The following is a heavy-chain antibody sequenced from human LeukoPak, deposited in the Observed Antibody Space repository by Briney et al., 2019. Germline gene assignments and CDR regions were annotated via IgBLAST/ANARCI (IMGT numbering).Heavy chain of an antibody. V-gene: IGHV3-15*01. CDR3: ATGSS. Sequence: GGSLRLSCAAPALTFSDAWMSWVRQAPGKGLEWVGRIKKKADGGTTDYAAPVKGRFTMSRDDSKNILYLQMNSLKTEDTAVYHCATGSSLGQGTLVTVSS. CDR2: IKKKADGGTT. CDR1: ALTFSDAW. J-gene: IGHJ5*02.